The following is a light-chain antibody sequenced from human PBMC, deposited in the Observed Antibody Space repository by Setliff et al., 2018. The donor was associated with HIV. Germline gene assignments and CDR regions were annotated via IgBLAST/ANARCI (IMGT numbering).Light chain of an antibody. CDR2: EGS. CDR3: CSYVAGSHYV. CDR1: SSDLGSYHL. J-gene: IGLJ1*01. V-gene: IGLV2-23*01. Sequence: QSVLTQPASVSGSPGQSITISCTGTSSDLGSYHLVSWYQHHPGKAPKLMIYEGSQRPLGVSTRFSGSTSGDTASLTIAGLQAEDEADYYCCSYVAGSHYVFGTGTKVTVL.